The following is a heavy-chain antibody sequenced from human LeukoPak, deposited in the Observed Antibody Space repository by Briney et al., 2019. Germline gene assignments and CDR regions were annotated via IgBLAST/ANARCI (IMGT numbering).Heavy chain of an antibody. V-gene: IGHV4-59*01. CDR1: GGSISSYY. Sequence: SETLSLTCTVSGGSISSYYWSWIRQPPGKGLEWIGYIYYSGSTNYNPSLKSRVTISVDTSKNQFSLKLSSVTAADTAVYYCAKGEVMVAGPGPFDYWGQGTLVTVSS. CDR3: AKGEVMVAGPGPFDY. D-gene: IGHD2-8*01. CDR2: IYYSGST. J-gene: IGHJ4*02.